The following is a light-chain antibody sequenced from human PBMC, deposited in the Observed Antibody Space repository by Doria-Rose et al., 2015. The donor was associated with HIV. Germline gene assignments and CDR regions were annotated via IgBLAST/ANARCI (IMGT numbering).Light chain of an antibody. CDR3: QQYYDTPS. Sequence: DIRLTQSPESLGMSLGESATLNCKSNQSLLYTSKNYLAWYQQKPGQPPKLLNYGASTRQSEVPARFSGSVSGTDFTLTNSSLEAEDVAVYYCQQYYDTPSFGPGTTVDIK. CDR2: GAS. CDR1: QSLLYTSKNY. V-gene: IGKV4-1*01. J-gene: IGKJ3*01.